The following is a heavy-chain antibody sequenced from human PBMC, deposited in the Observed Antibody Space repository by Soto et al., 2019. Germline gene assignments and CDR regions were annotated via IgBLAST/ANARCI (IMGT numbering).Heavy chain of an antibody. J-gene: IGHJ4*02. D-gene: IGHD3-10*01. CDR2: IKSKTDGGTT. CDR3: TTDTPSKLLWFGELLYMENY. V-gene: IGHV3-15*01. CDR1: GFTFSNAW. Sequence: GGSLRLSCAASGFTFSNAWMSWVRQAPGKGLEWVGRIKSKTDGGTTDYAAPVKGRFTISRDDSKNTLYLQMNSLKTEDTAVYYCTTDTPSKLLWFGELLYMENYWGQGTLVTVSS.